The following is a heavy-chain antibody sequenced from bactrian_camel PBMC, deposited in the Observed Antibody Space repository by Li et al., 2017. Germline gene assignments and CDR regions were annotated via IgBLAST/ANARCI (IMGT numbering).Heavy chain of an antibody. Sequence: HVQLVESGGGSVQAGGSLRLSCTVSGTYPSTFCMGWFRQAPGKEREGVAAIDSDGSITYARSVKDRFTISQDIDKNTMYLQMNSLQPEDTAMYYCAAARYCKKVTDLDRYREVSGQGTQVTVS. J-gene: IGHJ2*01. CDR3: AAARYCKKVTDLDRYREV. CDR2: IDSDGSI. D-gene: IGHD1*01. CDR1: GTYPSTFC. V-gene: IGHV3S53*01.